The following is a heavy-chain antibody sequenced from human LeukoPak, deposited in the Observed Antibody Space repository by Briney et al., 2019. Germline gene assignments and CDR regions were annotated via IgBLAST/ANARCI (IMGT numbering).Heavy chain of an antibody. CDR1: GGSFSGYY. CDR3: ARGLPLRLWFGGLSLYNWFDP. CDR2: INHSGST. D-gene: IGHD3-10*01. V-gene: IGHV4-34*01. J-gene: IGHJ5*02. Sequence: SETLSLTCAVYGGSFSGYYWSWIRQPPGKGLEWIGEINHSGSTNYNPSLKSRVTISVDTSKNQFSLKLSSVTAADTAVYYCARGLPLRLWFGGLSLYNWFDPWGQGTLVTVSS.